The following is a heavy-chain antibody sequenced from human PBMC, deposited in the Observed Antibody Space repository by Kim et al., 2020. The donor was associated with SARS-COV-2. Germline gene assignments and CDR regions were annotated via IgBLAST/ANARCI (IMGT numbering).Heavy chain of an antibody. V-gene: IGHV3-74*01. CDR1: GFSVSDYC. D-gene: IGHD6-19*01. Sequence: GGSLRLSCAASGFSVSDYCMHWVRQAPGKGLVWVSRISSDGTTKNYADSVNGRFTISRDIAKNTLYLQMNSLRAEDTAVYYCGAIAVARPDWGQGTQVTV. CDR3: GAIAVARPD. J-gene: IGHJ4*02. CDR2: ISSDGTTK.